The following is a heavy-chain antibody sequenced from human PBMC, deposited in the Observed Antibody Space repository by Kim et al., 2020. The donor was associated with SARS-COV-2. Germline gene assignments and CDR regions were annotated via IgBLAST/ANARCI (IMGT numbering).Heavy chain of an antibody. CDR2: IIPIFGTA. CDR1: GGTFSSYA. CDR3: ASRYSSSLYYYYGMDI. V-gene: IGHV1-69*13. J-gene: IGHJ6*02. Sequence: SVKVSCKASGGTFSSYAISWVRQAPGQGLEWMGGIIPIFGTANYAQKFQGRVTITADGSTSTAYMELSSLTSEDTAVYYCASRYSSSLYYYYGMDICGPEAPGTFSS. D-gene: IGHD2-2*01.